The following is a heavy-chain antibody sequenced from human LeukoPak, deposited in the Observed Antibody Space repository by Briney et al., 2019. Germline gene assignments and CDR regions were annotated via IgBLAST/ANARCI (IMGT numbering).Heavy chain of an antibody. CDR2: ISAYNGNT. J-gene: IGHJ5*02. V-gene: IGHV1-18*01. Sequence: GASVKVSCKASGYTFTSYGICWVRQAPGQGLEWMGWISAYNGNTKYAQRLQGRVIMTTDTSTSTAYMELRSLRSDDTAVYYCARGGAYNCFAPWGQGPLVTVSS. CDR1: GYTFTSYG. D-gene: IGHD3-16*01. CDR3: ARGGAYNCFAP.